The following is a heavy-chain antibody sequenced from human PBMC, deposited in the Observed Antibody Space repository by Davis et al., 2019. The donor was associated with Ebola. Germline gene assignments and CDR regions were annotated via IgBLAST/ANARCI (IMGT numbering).Heavy chain of an antibody. V-gene: IGHV4-39*01. Sequence: GSLRLSCTVSGGSISSSSYYRGWIRQPPGKGLEWIGSIYYSGSTYYNPSLKSRVTISVDTSKNQFSLKLSSVTAADTAMYYCARGGAYGMDVWGQGTTVTVSS. CDR1: GGSISSSSYY. CDR3: ARGGAYGMDV. J-gene: IGHJ6*02. CDR2: IYYSGST. D-gene: IGHD3-16*01.